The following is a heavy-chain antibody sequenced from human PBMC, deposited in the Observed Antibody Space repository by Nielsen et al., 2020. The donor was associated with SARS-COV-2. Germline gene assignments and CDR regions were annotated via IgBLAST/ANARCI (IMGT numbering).Heavy chain of an antibody. CDR2: ISFDGSNT. CDR1: GFTFSSFG. D-gene: IGHD6-19*01. Sequence: GESLKISCAASGFTFSSFGMYWVRQAPGKGLEWVAVISFDGSNTYYADSVKGRFTISRDNSKNTLYLQMNSLRAEDTAVYYCARAHLPIAVAGFFDYWGQGTLVTVSS. CDR3: ARAHLPIAVAGFFDY. V-gene: IGHV3-30*03. J-gene: IGHJ4*02.